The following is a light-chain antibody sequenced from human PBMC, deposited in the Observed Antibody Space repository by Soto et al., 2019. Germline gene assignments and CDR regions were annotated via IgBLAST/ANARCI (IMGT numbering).Light chain of an antibody. CDR3: SSYTGSITLE. V-gene: IGLV2-14*01. J-gene: IGLJ2*01. Sequence: QSALTQPASVSGSPGQSITISCTGTSSDVGGYNYVSWYQQHPGKAPKLMIYDVSNRPSGASNRFSGSKSGNTASLTISGLQAEDEADYYCSSYTGSITLEFGGGTKLTVL. CDR2: DVS. CDR1: SSDVGGYNY.